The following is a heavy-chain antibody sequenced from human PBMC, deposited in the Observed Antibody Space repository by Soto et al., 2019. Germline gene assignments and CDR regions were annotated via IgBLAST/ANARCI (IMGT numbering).Heavy chain of an antibody. CDR2: ISGSGGST. J-gene: IGHJ4*02. CDR1: GFTFSSYA. V-gene: IGHV3-23*01. CDR3: AKDREIRSAPDY. Sequence: AGGSLRLSCAASGFTFSSYAMSWVRQAPGKGLEWVSAISGSGGSTYYADPVKGRFTISRDNAKNTLYMQMNSLRAEDTAVYYCAKDREIRSAPDYWGQGTLVTVSS.